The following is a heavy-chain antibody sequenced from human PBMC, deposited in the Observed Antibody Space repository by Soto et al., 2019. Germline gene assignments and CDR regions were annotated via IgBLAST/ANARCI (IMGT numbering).Heavy chain of an antibody. D-gene: IGHD3-22*01. CDR2: IIPILGIA. V-gene: IGHV1-69*08. CDR1: GGTFSSYT. CDR3: ARDDSSGYYYFRG. J-gene: IGHJ4*02. Sequence: QVQLVQSGAEVKKPGSSVKVSCKASGGTFSSYTISWVRQAPGQGREWMGRIIPILGIANYAQKFQGRVTITADKSTSTAYMELSSLRSEDTAVYYCARDDSSGYYYFRGWGQGTLVTVSS.